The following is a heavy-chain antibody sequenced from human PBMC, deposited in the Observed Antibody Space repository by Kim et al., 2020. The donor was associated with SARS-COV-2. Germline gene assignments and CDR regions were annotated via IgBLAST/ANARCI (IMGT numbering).Heavy chain of an antibody. Sequence: SETLSLTCTVSGGSISSSSYYWGWIRQPPGKGLEWIGSIYYSGSTYYNPSLKSRVTISVDTSKNQFSLKLSSVTAADTAVYYCADSSSTTWTYFDYWGQGTLVTVSS. CDR2: IYYSGST. CDR3: ADSSSTTWTYFDY. V-gene: IGHV4-39*01. CDR1: GGSISSSSYY. D-gene: IGHD6-13*01. J-gene: IGHJ4*02.